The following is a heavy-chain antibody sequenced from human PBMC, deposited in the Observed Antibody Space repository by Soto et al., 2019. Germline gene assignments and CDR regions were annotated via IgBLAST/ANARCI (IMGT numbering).Heavy chain of an antibody. Sequence: ASVKVSCKASGYTFTSYYMHWVRQAPGQGLEWMGIINPSGGSTSYAQKFQGRVTMTRDTSTSTVYMELSSLRSEDTAVYYCAATFDSHVILYYGMDVWGQGTTVTVSS. CDR2: INPSGGST. V-gene: IGHV1-46*01. CDR3: AATFDSHVILYYGMDV. CDR1: GYTFTSYY. J-gene: IGHJ6*02. D-gene: IGHD3-16*01.